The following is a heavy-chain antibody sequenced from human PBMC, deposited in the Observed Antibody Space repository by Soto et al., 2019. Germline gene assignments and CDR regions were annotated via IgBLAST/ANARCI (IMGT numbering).Heavy chain of an antibody. CDR2: INAGNGNT. Sequence: ASVKVSCKASGYTFTSYAMHWVRQAPGQRLEWMGWINAGNGNTKYSQKFQGRVTITRDTSASTAYMELSSLRSEDTAVYYCATGGLDYGDYVFDYWGQGTLVTVSS. J-gene: IGHJ4*02. CDR3: ATGGLDYGDYVFDY. D-gene: IGHD4-17*01. V-gene: IGHV1-3*01. CDR1: GYTFTSYA.